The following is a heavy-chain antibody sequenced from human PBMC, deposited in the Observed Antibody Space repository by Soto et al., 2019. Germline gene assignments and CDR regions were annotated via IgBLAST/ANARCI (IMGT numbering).Heavy chain of an antibody. V-gene: IGHV1-18*01. Sequence: ASVKVSCKASGYTFTSYAMHWVRQAPGQGLEWMGWISTYNGDTHYAQKLQGRVTMTTDTSTSTAYMELRNLRSDDTAVYYCARSNGIAAAGPPFDYWGQGALVTVSS. J-gene: IGHJ4*02. CDR3: ARSNGIAAAGPPFDY. CDR2: ISTYNGDT. D-gene: IGHD6-13*01. CDR1: GYTFTSYA.